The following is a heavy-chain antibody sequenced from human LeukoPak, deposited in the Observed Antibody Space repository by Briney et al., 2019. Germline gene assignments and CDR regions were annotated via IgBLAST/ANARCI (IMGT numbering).Heavy chain of an antibody. D-gene: IGHD6-19*01. CDR2: IWSDGSND. V-gene: IGHV3-30*02. J-gene: IGHJ4*02. CDR1: GFNFGSDA. Sequence: PGGSLRLSCTASGFNFGSDAMHWVRQAPGKGLEWVAFIWSDGSNDHYADSVKGRFTISRDNSKNTVCLQMNSLRVEDTAVYYCAKDRAYSSGWYWLFDYWGQGTLVTVSS. CDR3: AKDRAYSSGWYWLFDY.